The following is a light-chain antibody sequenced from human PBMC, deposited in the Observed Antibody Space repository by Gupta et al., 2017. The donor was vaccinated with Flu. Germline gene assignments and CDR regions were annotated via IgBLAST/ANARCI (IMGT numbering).Light chain of an antibody. CDR3: QVCDASGHQRDCV. CDR2: KDY. CDR1: HSGSKS. J-gene: IGLJ3*02. Sequence: TARIPCGGDHSGSKSVHWYQQRPGQAPESVVQKDYDRPSGTPERFSGFTCGNTATPTTRRIEVGDEADEDDQVCDASGHQRDCVFGGGNKLTVL. V-gene: IGLV3-21*01.